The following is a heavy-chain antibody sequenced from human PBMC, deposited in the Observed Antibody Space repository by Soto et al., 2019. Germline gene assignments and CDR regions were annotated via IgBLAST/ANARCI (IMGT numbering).Heavy chain of an antibody. J-gene: IGHJ3*02. D-gene: IGHD6-6*01. CDR2: ISWNSGSI. V-gene: IGHV3-9*01. CDR1: GFTFDDYA. Sequence: EVQLVESGGGLVQPGRSLRLSCAASGFTFDDYAMHWVRQAPGKGLEWVSGISWNSGSIGYADSVKGRFTISRDNAKNSLYLQRNSLRAEDTALYYCASLGGGSSSLVSFDIWGQGTMVTVSS. CDR3: ASLGGGSSSLVSFDI.